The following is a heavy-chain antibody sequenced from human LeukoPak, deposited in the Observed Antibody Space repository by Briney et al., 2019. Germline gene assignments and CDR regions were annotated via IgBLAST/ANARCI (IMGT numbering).Heavy chain of an antibody. CDR2: IIPILGIA. Sequence: VKVSCKASGGTFSSYAISWVRQAPGQGLEWMGRIIPILGIANYAQKFQGRVTITADKSTSTAYMELSSLRSEDTAVYYCASEGYSSSWYYFDYWGQGTLVTVSS. D-gene: IGHD6-13*01. CDR3: ASEGYSSSWYYFDY. J-gene: IGHJ4*02. CDR1: GGTFSSYA. V-gene: IGHV1-69*04.